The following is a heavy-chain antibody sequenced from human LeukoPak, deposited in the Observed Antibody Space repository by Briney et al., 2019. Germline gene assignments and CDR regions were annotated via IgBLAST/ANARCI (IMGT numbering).Heavy chain of an antibody. CDR1: GFTFSSYE. Sequence: GGSLRLSCAASGFTFSSYEMNWVRQAPGKGLEWVSYISSSGSTIYYADSVKGRFTISRDNAKNSLYLQMNSLRAEDTAVYYCARVALLGDAFDIWGQGTMVTVSS. V-gene: IGHV3-48*03. D-gene: IGHD2-21*01. J-gene: IGHJ3*02. CDR2: ISSSGSTI. CDR3: ARVALLGDAFDI.